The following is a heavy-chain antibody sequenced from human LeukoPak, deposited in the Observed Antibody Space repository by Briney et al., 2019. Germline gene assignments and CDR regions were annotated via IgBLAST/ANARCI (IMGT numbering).Heavy chain of an antibody. J-gene: IGHJ4*02. D-gene: IGHD6-13*01. Sequence: SETLSLTCAVYGGSFSGYYWSWIRQPPGKGLEWIGEINHSGSTNYNPSLKSRVTISVDTSKNQFSLKLSSVTAADTAVYYCARVRRAAAGIFDYWGPGTLVTVSS. V-gene: IGHV4-34*01. CDR1: GGSFSGYY. CDR3: ARVRRAAAGIFDY. CDR2: INHSGST.